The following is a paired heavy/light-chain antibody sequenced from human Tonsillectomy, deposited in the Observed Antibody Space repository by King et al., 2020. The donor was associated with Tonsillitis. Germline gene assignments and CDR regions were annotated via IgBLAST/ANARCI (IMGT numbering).Light chain of an antibody. J-gene: IGLJ2*01. CDR2: EVA. CDR3: ASHAGSDNPVV. V-gene: IGLV2-8*01. Sequence: QSALTQPPSASGSPGQSVTISCTGTSSDVGGYDFVSWYRHHPGKAPKLMIYEVAKRPSGVPDRFSGSKSGNTASLTVSGLQAEDEADYYCASHAGSDNPVVFGGGTKLTVL. CDR1: SSDVGGYDF.
Heavy chain of an antibody. CDR3: ARGTLSSGSAHFEY. Sequence: QVQLQESGPGLVKPSQTLSLTCAVSGASIRSSGLSWSWIRQPPGKGLEWIGYISYKGPTNYNPSLESRATISPDTSNNHFSLTLTSVTAADTAVYYCARGTLSSGSAHFEYWGQGTLVTVSS. CDR2: ISYKGPT. J-gene: IGHJ4*02. CDR1: GASIRSSGLS. D-gene: IGHD3-10*01. V-gene: IGHV4-30-4*07.